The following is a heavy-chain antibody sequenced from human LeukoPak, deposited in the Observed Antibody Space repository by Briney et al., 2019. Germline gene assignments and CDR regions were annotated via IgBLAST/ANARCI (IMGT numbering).Heavy chain of an antibody. D-gene: IGHD1-26*01. Sequence: GGSLRLSCSASGFTFSSYSMNWVRQAPGKGLEWVSSISSSSSYIYYADLVKGRFTISRDNAKNSLYLQMNSLRAEDTAVYYCASNLKSRGAFYWYFDLWGRGTLVTVSS. CDR3: ASNLKSRGAFYWYFDL. CDR1: GFTFSSYS. J-gene: IGHJ2*01. V-gene: IGHV3-21*01. CDR2: ISSSSSYI.